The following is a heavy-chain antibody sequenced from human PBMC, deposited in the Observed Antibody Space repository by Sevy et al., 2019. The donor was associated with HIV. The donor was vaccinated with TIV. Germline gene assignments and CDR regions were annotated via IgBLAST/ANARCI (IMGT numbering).Heavy chain of an antibody. Sequence: SETLSLTCIVSGDSISSSSYYWGWIRQPPGKGLEWIASISYSGNTYYNPSLKSRTTMSIDTSKNQFFLTLSSVTAPDAAVYYCARSNPYYDFWSGYMTSGYFDFWGPGTLVTVS. CDR2: ISYSGNT. V-gene: IGHV4-39*01. J-gene: IGHJ4*02. CDR3: ARSNPYYDFWSGYMTSGYFDF. CDR1: GDSISSSSYY. D-gene: IGHD3-3*01.